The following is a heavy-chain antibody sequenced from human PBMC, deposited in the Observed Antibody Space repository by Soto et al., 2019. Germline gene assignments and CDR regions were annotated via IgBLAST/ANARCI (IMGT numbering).Heavy chain of an antibody. J-gene: IGHJ6*02. D-gene: IGHD1-26*01. CDR2: ISGSGGNT. CDR1: GFTFSSYA. Sequence: EVQLLESGGDLVQPGGSLRLSCAASGFTFSSYAMNWVRQAPGKGLEWVSAISGSGGNTFYADSVKGRFTISRDNSKNTLFLQMHSLRDEATAIYYCAMLNSGSYSYHGMDVWGQGTTVTVSS. V-gene: IGHV3-23*01. CDR3: AMLNSGSYSYHGMDV.